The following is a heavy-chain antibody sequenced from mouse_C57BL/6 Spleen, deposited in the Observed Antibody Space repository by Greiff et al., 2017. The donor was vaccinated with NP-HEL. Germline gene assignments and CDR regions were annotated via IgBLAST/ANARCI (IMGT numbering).Heavy chain of an antibody. D-gene: IGHD2-3*01. CDR3: ARRYDYFYY. Sequence: EVKVVESGGDLVKPGGSLKLSCAASGFTFSSYGMSWVRQTPDKRLEWVATISSGGSYTYYLDSVKGRFTISSDNAKNTLYLQMSSLKSEDTAMYYCARRYDYFYYWGQGTTLTVSS. CDR2: ISSGGSYT. J-gene: IGHJ2*01. CDR1: GFTFSSYG. V-gene: IGHV5-6*02.